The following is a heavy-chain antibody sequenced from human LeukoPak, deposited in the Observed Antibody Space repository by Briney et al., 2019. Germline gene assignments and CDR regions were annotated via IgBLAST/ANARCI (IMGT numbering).Heavy chain of an antibody. CDR1: GYSFTIYW. CDR2: IYPGDSDT. D-gene: IGHD2-8*01. J-gene: IGHJ4*02. CDR3: ARRYCTNGVCYYFDY. V-gene: IGHV5-51*01. Sequence: GESLTLSFKGSGYSFTIYWIGWVRQMPGKGLEWMGIIYPGDSDTRYSPSFQGQVTISADKSISTAYLQWSSLKASDTAMYYCARRYCTNGVCYYFDYWGQGTLVTVSS.